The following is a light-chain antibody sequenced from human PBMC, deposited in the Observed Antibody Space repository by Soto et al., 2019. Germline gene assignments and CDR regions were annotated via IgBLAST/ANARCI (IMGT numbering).Light chain of an antibody. CDR2: DDA. Sequence: SYELTQPPSVSVAPGQTARITCGGDHIGGKSVHWYQQKPGQAPLLVVYDDADRPSGIPERFSGSNSDNTATLTIGRVEGGDWADYYCQVGDGGSDHVVFGGGTKLTVL. CDR3: QVGDGGSDHVV. V-gene: IGLV3-21*02. J-gene: IGLJ2*01. CDR1: HIGGKS.